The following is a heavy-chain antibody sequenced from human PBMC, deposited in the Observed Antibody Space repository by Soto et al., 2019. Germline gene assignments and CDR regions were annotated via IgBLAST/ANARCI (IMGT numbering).Heavy chain of an antibody. CDR1: GLTFSSYA. J-gene: IGHJ4*02. D-gene: IGHD3-10*01. V-gene: IGHV3-23*01. CDR3: AKDIMVRGVSGFDY. CDR2: ISGSGGST. Sequence: GGSLRLSCAASGLTFSSYAMSWVRQAPGKGLEWVSAISGSGGSTSYADSVKGRFTISRDNSKNTLYLQMNSLRAEDTAVYYCAKDIMVRGVSGFDYWGQGTLVTVSS.